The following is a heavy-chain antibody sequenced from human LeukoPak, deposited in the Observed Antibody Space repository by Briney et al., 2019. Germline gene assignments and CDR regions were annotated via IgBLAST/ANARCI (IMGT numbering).Heavy chain of an antibody. D-gene: IGHD3-22*01. V-gene: IGHV1-2*02. J-gene: IGHJ4*02. CDR3: ARGKSGFSP. CDR2: INPYTGDA. CDR1: GYTFTEHY. Sequence: ASVKVSCKASGYTFTEHYIHWVRQAPGHGLEWMGLINPYTGDANYTEKFQGRVTMTRDTSVSTACMHLGRLRSDDTAVYYCARGKSGFSPWGQGTPVTVSS.